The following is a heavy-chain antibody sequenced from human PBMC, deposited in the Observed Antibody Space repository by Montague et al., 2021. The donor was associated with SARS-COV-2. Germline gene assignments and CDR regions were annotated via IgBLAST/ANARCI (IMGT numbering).Heavy chain of an antibody. D-gene: IGHD6-19*01. CDR3: AHKNSGWPIEFGN. CDR1: GFSLNSRGVG. Sequence: PALVKPTQTLTLTCTFSGFSLNSRGVGVGWIRQPPGKALECLALIYWNDDKRYSPSLRTRLTVTKDTSKNQVVLTMTNMDPVDTATYYCAHKNSGWPIEFGNGGQGALVTVSS. J-gene: IGHJ4*02. CDR2: IYWNDDK. V-gene: IGHV2-5*01.